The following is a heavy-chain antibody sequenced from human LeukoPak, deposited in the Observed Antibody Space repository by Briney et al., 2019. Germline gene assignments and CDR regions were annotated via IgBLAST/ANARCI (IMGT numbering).Heavy chain of an antibody. CDR2: IYYSGST. Sequence: PSETLSLTCTVSGGSISSGGYYWSWIRQHPGKGLEWIGYIYYSGSTYYNPSLKSRVTISVDTSKNQFSLKLSSVTAADTAVYYCARFVWSGYLNWFDPWGQGTLVTVSS. J-gene: IGHJ5*02. V-gene: IGHV4-31*03. CDR1: GGSISSGGYY. D-gene: IGHD3-3*01. CDR3: ARFVWSGYLNWFDP.